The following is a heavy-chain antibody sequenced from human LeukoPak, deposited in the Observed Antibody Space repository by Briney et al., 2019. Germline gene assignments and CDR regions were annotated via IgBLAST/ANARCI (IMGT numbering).Heavy chain of an antibody. CDR2: IYYSGST. D-gene: IGHD6-19*01. J-gene: IGHJ4*02. V-gene: IGHV4-59*01. CDR3: ARGDQWLVSYFDY. CDR1: GGSISSYY. Sequence: SETLSLTCTVSGGSISSYYWSWIRQPPGKGLEWIGYIYYSGSTNYNPSLKSRVTISVDTSKNRFSLKLSSVTAADTAVYYCARGDQWLVSYFDYWGQGTLVTVSS.